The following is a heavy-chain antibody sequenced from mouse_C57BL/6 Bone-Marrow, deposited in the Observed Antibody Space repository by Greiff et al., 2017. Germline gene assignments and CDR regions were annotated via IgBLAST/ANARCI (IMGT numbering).Heavy chain of an antibody. V-gene: IGHV1-15*01. CDR2: IDPETGGT. CDR1: GYTFTHYE. J-gene: IGHJ3*01. Sequence: VQLQQSGAELVRPGASVTLSCKASGYTFTHYEMHWVKQTPVHGLEWIGAIDPETGGTAYNQKFKGKAILTADKSSSTAYMELRSLTSEDSAVYYCTRGGNPSWFAYWGQGTLVTVSA. D-gene: IGHD2-1*01. CDR3: TRGGNPSWFAY.